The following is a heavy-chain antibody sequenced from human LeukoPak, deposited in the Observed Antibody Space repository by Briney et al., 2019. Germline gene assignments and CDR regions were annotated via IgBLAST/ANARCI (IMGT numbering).Heavy chain of an antibody. Sequence: EASVKVSRNASGYTFTGYYMHWVRQAPGQGLEWMGWINPNSGGTNYAQKFQGRVTMTRDTSISTAYMELSRLRSDDTAVYYCARDSYYDSSGYYSSEYFQHWGQGTLVTVSS. CDR2: INPNSGGT. D-gene: IGHD3-22*01. V-gene: IGHV1-2*02. CDR1: GYTFTGYY. J-gene: IGHJ1*01. CDR3: ARDSYYDSSGYYSSEYFQH.